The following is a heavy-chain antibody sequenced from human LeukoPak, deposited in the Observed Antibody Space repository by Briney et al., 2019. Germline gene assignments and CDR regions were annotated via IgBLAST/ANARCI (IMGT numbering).Heavy chain of an antibody. Sequence: SETLSLTCTVSGYSISSGYYWGWIRQPPGKGLERIGSIYHSGSTYYNPSLKSRVTISVDTSKNQFSLKLSSVTAADTAVYYCARDSGGYCSSTSCYPSFYFDYWGQGTLVTVSS. CDR1: GYSISSGYY. V-gene: IGHV4-38-2*02. J-gene: IGHJ4*02. D-gene: IGHD2-2*03. CDR3: ARDSGGYCSSTSCYPSFYFDY. CDR2: IYHSGST.